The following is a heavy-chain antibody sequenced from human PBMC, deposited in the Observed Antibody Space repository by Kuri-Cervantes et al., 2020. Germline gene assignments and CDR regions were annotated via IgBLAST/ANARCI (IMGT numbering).Heavy chain of an antibody. D-gene: IGHD3-10*01. V-gene: IGHV3-11*01. CDR2: ISSSGSTI. CDR1: GFTFSDYY. CDR3: VVQSELDAFDI. J-gene: IGHJ3*02. Sequence: SLKISCAASGFTFSDYYMSWIRQAPGKGLEWVSYISSSGSTIYYADSVKGRFTISRDNAKNSLYLQMNSLRAEDTAVYYCVVQSELDAFDIWGQGTMVTVSS.